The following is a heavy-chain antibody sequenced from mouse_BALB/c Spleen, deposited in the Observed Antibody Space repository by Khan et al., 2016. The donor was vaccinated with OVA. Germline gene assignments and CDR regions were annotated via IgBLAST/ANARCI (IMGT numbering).Heavy chain of an antibody. D-gene: IGHD2-13*01. V-gene: IGHV5-4*02. CDR3: ARGYCGDPFAY. J-gene: IGHJ3*01. Sequence: EVELVESGGGLVKPGGSLKLSCAASGFTFSDYYMYWVRQTPEKRLEWVATISDGGSYTYYPDSVKGRFTISGDDVKNILYLQMSSLKSEDTAMYYCARGYCGDPFAYWGQGTLVTVSA. CDR2: ISDGGSYT. CDR1: GFTFSDYY.